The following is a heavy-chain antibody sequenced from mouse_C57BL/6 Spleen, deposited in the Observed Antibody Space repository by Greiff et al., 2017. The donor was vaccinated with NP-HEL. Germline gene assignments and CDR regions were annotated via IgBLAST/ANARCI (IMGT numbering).Heavy chain of an antibody. V-gene: IGHV5-4*01. CDR2: ISDGGSYT. CDR1: GFTFSSYA. Sequence: EVKLEESGGGLVKPGGSLKLSCAASGFTFSSYAMSWVRQTPEKRLEWVATISDGGSYTYYPDNVKGRFTISRDNAKNNLYLQMSHLKSEDTAMYYCARDGDYHGMDYWGQGTSVTVSS. CDR3: ARDGDYHGMDY. D-gene: IGHD1-1*01. J-gene: IGHJ4*01.